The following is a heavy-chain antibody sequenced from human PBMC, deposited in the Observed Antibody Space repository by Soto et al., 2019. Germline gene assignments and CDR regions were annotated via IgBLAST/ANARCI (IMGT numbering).Heavy chain of an antibody. Sequence: PSETLSLTCTVSGGSISSSSYYWGWIRQPPGKGLEWIGSIYYSGSTYYNPSLKSRVTISVDTSKNQFSLKLSSVTAADTAVYYCARHEWELRSFGYWGQGTLVTVSS. D-gene: IGHD1-26*01. J-gene: IGHJ4*02. V-gene: IGHV4-39*01. CDR3: ARHEWELRSFGY. CDR1: GGSISSSSYY. CDR2: IYYSGST.